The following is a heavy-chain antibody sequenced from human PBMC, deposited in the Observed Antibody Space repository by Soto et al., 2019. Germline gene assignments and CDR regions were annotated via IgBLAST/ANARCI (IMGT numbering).Heavy chain of an antibody. V-gene: IGHV4-39*01. D-gene: IGHD2-2*01. CDR3: ARHKARGYCSSTSCRINWFDP. CDR1: GGSISSSSYY. J-gene: IGHJ5*02. Sequence: SETLSLTCTVSGGSISSSSYYWGWIRQPPGKGLEWIGSIYYSGSTYYNPSLKSRVTISVDTSKNQFSLKLSSVTAADTSVYYCARHKARGYCSSTSCRINWFDPWGQGTLVTVSS. CDR2: IYYSGST.